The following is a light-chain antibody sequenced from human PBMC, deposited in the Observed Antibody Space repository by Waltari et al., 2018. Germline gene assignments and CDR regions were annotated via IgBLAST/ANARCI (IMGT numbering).Light chain of an antibody. V-gene: IGKV1-5*03. CDR1: QSINNW. CDR3: QQYKTYWS. CDR2: KAS. J-gene: IGKJ2*01. Sequence: DIQMTQSPSTLSASVGDRVSITCRASQSINNWLAWYQHKPWKAPNLLIYKASSLESGVPSRFSGSGFGTEFTLTISSLQPDDVATYYCQQYKTYWSFGQGTKLEIK.